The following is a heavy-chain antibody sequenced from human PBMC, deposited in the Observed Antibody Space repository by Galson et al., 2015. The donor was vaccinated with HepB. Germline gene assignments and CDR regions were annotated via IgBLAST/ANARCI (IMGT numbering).Heavy chain of an antibody. V-gene: IGHV3-23*01. CDR3: VKETTHGYFDY. CDR1: GFTFSSEV. D-gene: IGHD1-1*01. CDR2: ITVRGGST. Sequence: CAASGFTFSSEVMSWVRQAPGKGLEWVSSITVRGGSTYYTDSVKGRFTISRDNSKNTLYLQMNSLRAEDTAVYYCVKETTHGYFDYWGQGTLVTVSS. J-gene: IGHJ4*02.